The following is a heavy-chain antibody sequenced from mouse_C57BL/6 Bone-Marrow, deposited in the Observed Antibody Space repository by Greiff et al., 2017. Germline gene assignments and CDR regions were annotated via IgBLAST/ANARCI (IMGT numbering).Heavy chain of an antibody. CDR3: AETAQATKHYYAMDY. CDR1: GYAFSSSW. CDR2: LYPGDGDT. J-gene: IGHJ4*01. V-gene: IGHV1-82*01. Sequence: VQLQQSGPELVKPGASVKISCKASGYAFSSSWMNWVKQRPGKGLEWIGRLYPGDGDTNYNGKFKGKATLTADKSSSTAYMQLSSLTSEAAAVYFCAETAQATKHYYAMDYWGQGTSGTVSS. D-gene: IGHD3-2*02.